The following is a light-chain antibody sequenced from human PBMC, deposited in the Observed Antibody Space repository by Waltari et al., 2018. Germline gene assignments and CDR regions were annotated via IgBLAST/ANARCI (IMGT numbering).Light chain of an antibody. V-gene: IGLV2-14*01. CDR1: NNHLGRNYH. CDR3: SSYTRSRTYV. CDR2: DVS. Sequence: QSALTQPASVSGSPGQSIPILCTGPNNHLGRNYHVSWDQQHTGKVTKLMIYDVSERPSGVSDRFSGSKSGNTASLTISGLQAEDEADYYCSSYTRSRTYVFGTGTEVTVL. J-gene: IGLJ1*01.